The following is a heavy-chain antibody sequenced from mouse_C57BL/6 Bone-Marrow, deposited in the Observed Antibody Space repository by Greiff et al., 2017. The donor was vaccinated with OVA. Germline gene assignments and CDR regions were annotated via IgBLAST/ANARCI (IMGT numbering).Heavy chain of an antibody. J-gene: IGHJ2*01. CDR3: ARAVGVLRYRL. Sequence: VQLQQSVAELVRPGASVKLSCTASGFNIKNSYMHWVKQRPEQGLEWIGRIDPENGNTKYAPKFQGKATITADNSSNTAYLQLSSLTSEDTAIDFYARAVGVLRYRLRGQGTTLTVSS. D-gene: IGHD1-1*01. CDR1: GFNIKNSY. CDR2: IDPENGNT. V-gene: IGHV14-3*01.